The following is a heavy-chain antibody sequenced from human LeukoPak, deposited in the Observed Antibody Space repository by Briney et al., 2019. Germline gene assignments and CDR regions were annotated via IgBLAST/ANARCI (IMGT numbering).Heavy chain of an antibody. D-gene: IGHD1/OR15-1a*01. J-gene: IGHJ4*02. Sequence: SETLSLTCAVSDGSISRYLWSWIRQPAGKGLEWLGRIHTSGTTTYSPSFQSRVTMSMDTSKKQISLRLSSLTAADTAVYYCATEQVSCSAWGFDYWGQGSLVTVSS. CDR1: DGSISRYL. CDR3: ATEQVSCSAWGFDY. V-gene: IGHV4-4*07. CDR2: IHTSGTT.